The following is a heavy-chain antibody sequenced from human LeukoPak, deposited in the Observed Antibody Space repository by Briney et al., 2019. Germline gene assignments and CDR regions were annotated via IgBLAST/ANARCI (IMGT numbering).Heavy chain of an antibody. V-gene: IGHV1-18*01. CDR1: GYTFTSYG. CDR3: ARDCSSTSCYSWHYYYYGMDV. J-gene: IGHJ6*02. CDR2: ISAYNGNT. D-gene: IGHD2-2*01. Sequence: ASVKVSCKASGYTFTSYGISWVRQAPGQGLEWMGWISAYNGNTNYAQKLQGRVTMTTDTSTSTAYMELRSLRSDDTAVYYCARDCSSTSCYSWHYYYYGMDVWGQGTAVTVSS.